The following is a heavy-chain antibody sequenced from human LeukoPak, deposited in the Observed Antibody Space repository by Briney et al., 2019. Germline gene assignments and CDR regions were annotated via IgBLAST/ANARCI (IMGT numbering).Heavy chain of an antibody. CDR2: IYYSGST. D-gene: IGHD3-16*01. V-gene: IGHV4-61*01. CDR3: AREVNNFGYYGMDV. CDR1: GGSISSSNW. Sequence: SGTLSLTCAVSGGSISSSNWWSWIRQPPGKGLEWIGYIYYSGSTNYNPSLKSRVTISVDTSKNQFSLKLSSVTAADTAVYYCAREVNNFGYYGMDVWGQGTTVTVSS. J-gene: IGHJ6*02.